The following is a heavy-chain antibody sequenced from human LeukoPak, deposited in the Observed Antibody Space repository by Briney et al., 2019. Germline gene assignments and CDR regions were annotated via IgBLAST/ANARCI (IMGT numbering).Heavy chain of an antibody. Sequence: GESLQISCKGSGYSFTSYWIGWVRQMPGKGLEWMGIIYPGDSDTRYSPSFQGQVTISADKSISTAFLQWSSLKASDTAMYYCARREFKNWFDPWGQGTLVTVSS. CDR3: ARREFKNWFDP. V-gene: IGHV5-51*01. J-gene: IGHJ5*02. CDR2: IYPGDSDT. CDR1: GYSFTSYW.